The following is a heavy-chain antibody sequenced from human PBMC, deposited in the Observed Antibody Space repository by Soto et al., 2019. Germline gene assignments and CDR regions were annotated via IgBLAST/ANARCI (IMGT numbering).Heavy chain of an antibody. D-gene: IGHD6-13*01. J-gene: IGHJ3*02. CDR3: ARDVSPGTSSVYFDACDI. Sequence: EVRLVESGGGLVQPGGSLRLSCAASGFTFSSDWMTWVRQAPGKGLEWVANIRKDGSKTSYLDSVRGRFTISRDNAQSSLYLQMDSLRAEDTALYYCARDVSPGTSSVYFDACDIWGQGTMVTVSS. V-gene: IGHV3-7*05. CDR1: GFTFSSDW. CDR2: IRKDGSKT.